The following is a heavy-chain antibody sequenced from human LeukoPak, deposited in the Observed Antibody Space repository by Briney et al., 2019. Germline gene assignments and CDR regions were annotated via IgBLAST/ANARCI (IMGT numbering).Heavy chain of an antibody. CDR3: ARVLEYSSSSLTRYYYYYMDV. Sequence: SETLSLTCTVSGGSISSYYWSWIRQPAGKGLEWIGRIYSSGSTNYNPSLKSRVTMSVDTSKNQFSLRLSSVTAADTAVYYCARVLEYSSSSLTRYYYYYMDVWGKGTTVTVSS. V-gene: IGHV4-4*07. CDR1: GGSISSYY. J-gene: IGHJ6*03. D-gene: IGHD6-6*01. CDR2: IYSSGST.